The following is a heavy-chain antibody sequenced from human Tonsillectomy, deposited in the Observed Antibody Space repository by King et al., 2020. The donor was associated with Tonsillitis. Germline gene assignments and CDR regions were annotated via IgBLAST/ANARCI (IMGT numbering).Heavy chain of an antibody. J-gene: IGHJ4*02. D-gene: IGHD1-26*01. CDR3: ARYVSGTFDY. Sequence: QLQLQESGPGVVKPSETLSLTCTVSGGSISSSDHYWAWIRQPPGKGLEWIGYMYYSGTIFYNPSLKSRITISGGTSENRFSLKRRSVTAADTAVYFCARYVSGTFDYWGQGALVTVSS. CDR2: MYYSGTI. CDR1: GGSISSSDHY. V-gene: IGHV4-39*01.